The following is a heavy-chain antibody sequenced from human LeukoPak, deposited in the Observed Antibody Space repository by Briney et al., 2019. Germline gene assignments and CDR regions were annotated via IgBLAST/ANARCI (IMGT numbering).Heavy chain of an antibody. CDR1: GGSISSYY. Sequence: PSETLSLTCTVSGGSISSYYWSWIRQPPGKGLEWIGYIYYSGSTNYNPSLTSRVTISVDTSKNQFSLTLSSVTAADTAVYYCARSVEGYCSGGSCYSYYYYMDVWGKGTTVTVSS. V-gene: IGHV4-59*01. CDR2: IYYSGST. D-gene: IGHD2-15*01. CDR3: ARSVEGYCSGGSCYSYYYYMDV. J-gene: IGHJ6*03.